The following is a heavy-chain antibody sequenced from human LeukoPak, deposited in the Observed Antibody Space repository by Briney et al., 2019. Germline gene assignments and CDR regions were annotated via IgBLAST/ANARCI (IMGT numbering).Heavy chain of an antibody. CDR2: IKQDGSEK. D-gene: IGHD3-10*01. V-gene: IGHV3-7*01. Sequence: GGSLRLSCAASGFTFSSYWMSWDRQAPGKGLEWVANIKQDGSEKYYVDSVKGRFTISRDNAKNSLYLQMNSLRADETAVYYCARVGYYYGSGSYYKASYYFDYWGQGTLVTVSS. CDR1: GFTFSSYW. CDR3: ARVGYYYGSGSYYKASYYFDY. J-gene: IGHJ4*02.